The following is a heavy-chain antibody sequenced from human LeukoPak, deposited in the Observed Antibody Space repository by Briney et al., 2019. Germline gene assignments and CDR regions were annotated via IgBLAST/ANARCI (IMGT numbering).Heavy chain of an antibody. CDR3: ARASQWLASPYYFDY. V-gene: IGHV4-59*01. J-gene: IGHJ4*02. Sequence: SETLSLTCTVSGGSISSYYWSWIRQPPGKGLEWIGYIYYSGSTNYNPSLKSRVTISVDTSRNQFSLKLSSVTAADTAVYYCARASQWLASPYYFDYWGQGTLVTVSS. D-gene: IGHD6-19*01. CDR2: IYYSGST. CDR1: GGSISSYY.